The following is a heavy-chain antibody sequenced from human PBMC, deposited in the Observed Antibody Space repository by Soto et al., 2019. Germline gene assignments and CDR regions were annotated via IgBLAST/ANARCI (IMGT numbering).Heavy chain of an antibody. V-gene: IGHV4-59*01. D-gene: IGHD4-17*01. CDR1: AGSIISYY. J-gene: IGHJ4*02. CDR2: IYYSGDT. Sequence: SETRSCTCTVDAGSIISYYWTWVRQPPGKGLEWIGYIYYSGDTNYNPSLKSRVTISVDTSKSQFSLSLRSLTAADTAVYYCARDTRYGVLDYWGQGTLVTVSS. CDR3: ARDTRYGVLDY.